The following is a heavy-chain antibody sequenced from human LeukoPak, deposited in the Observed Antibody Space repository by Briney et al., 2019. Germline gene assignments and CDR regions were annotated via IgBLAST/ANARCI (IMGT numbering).Heavy chain of an antibody. J-gene: IGHJ4*02. V-gene: IGHV3-21*01. CDR3: ASYLPLGSY. CDR2: ISSSSTYI. D-gene: IGHD1-26*01. CDR1: GFTFSIYN. Sequence: GGPLTLSCAASGFTFSIYNIHWVRQAPGKGLEWVSSISSSSTYIYYADSVKGRFTISRDNAKNSLYQQMNSLRAEDTAVYYCASYLPLGSYWGQGTLVTVSS.